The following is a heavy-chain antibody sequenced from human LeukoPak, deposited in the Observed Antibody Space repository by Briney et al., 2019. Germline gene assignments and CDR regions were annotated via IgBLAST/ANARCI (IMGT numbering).Heavy chain of an antibody. D-gene: IGHD6-19*01. CDR3: AKRYSTGWYAEYFQH. Sequence: GGSLRLSCAASGFTFSNYAMSWVRQAPGKGLEWVSGVRGSGAGTYYADSVKGRFTVSRDNSKNTLYLQMNSLRAEDTAVYYCAKRYSTGWYAEYFQHWGQGTLVTVSS. CDR1: GFTFSNYA. CDR2: VRGSGAGT. J-gene: IGHJ1*01. V-gene: IGHV3-23*01.